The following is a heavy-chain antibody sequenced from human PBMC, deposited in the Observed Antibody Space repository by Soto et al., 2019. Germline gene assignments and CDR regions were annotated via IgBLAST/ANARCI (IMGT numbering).Heavy chain of an antibody. CDR1: SGSIRSRNYY. V-gene: IGHV4-31*03. CDR3: AKLAPGSGSYISWFDP. CDR2: IYYSGST. J-gene: IGHJ5*02. Sequence: SETLSLTCTVSSGSIRSRNYYWNWIRQHPGKGLEWIGYIYYSGSTYYNPSLKSRVTISVDTSKNQFSLKLSSVTAADTAVYYCAKLAPGSGSYISWFDPWGQGTLVTVSS. D-gene: IGHD3-10*01.